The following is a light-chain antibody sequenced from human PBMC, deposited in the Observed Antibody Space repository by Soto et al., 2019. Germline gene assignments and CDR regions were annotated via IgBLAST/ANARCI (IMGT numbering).Light chain of an antibody. Sequence: DIQMTQSPSTLSASVGDRVTITCRASQSISSWLAWYQQKPGKAPKLLIYKASSLESGVPSRFSGSGSGTEFTRTSSSLQPDDFATYYCQQYNSYSSWTFGQGTKVEIK. J-gene: IGKJ1*01. V-gene: IGKV1-5*03. CDR1: QSISSW. CDR2: KAS. CDR3: QQYNSYSSWT.